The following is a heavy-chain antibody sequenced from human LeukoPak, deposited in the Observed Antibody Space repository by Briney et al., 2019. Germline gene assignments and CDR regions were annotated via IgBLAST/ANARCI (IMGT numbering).Heavy chain of an antibody. J-gene: IGHJ6*02. D-gene: IGHD3-22*01. CDR3: ARGRTYYYDTSGYYPSIYYGMDV. V-gene: IGHV4-34*01. CDR2: INHGEST. CDR1: VGSFSGYY. Sequence: SETLSLTCAVSVGSFSGYYWYWIRQPPGKGLEWIGEINHGESTNYNPSLKSRATLSVDTSKNQFTLKLTSVTAADTDVYYCARGRTYYYDTSGYYPSIYYGMDVWGQGTTVIVSS.